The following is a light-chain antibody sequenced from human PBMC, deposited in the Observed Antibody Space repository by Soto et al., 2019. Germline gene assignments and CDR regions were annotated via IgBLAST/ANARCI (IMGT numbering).Light chain of an antibody. CDR3: QQFSWHPIT. V-gene: IGKV3-20*01. J-gene: IGKJ4*01. Sequence: VFSQPPGTLSLTTGERATLSCRASQTVRNNYLAWYQQKPGQAPRLLIYDASSRATGIPDRFSGGGSGTNFTLTISGLPPDDFAVYYYQQFSWHPITFGEGTRVEN. CDR1: QTVRNNY. CDR2: DAS.